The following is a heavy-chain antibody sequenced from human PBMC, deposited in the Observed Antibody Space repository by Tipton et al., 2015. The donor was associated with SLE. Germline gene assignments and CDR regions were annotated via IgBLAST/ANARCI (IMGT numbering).Heavy chain of an antibody. J-gene: IGHJ4*02. D-gene: IGHD6-6*01. CDR1: GGPISSYY. CDR3: ARDLAARGGHYFDY. Sequence: TLSLTCTVSGGPISSYYWSWIRQPPGKGLEWIGYIYYSGSTNYNPSLKSRVTISVDTSKNQFSLKLSSVTAADTAVYYCARDLAARGGHYFDYWGQGTLVTVSS. CDR2: IYYSGST. V-gene: IGHV4-59*01.